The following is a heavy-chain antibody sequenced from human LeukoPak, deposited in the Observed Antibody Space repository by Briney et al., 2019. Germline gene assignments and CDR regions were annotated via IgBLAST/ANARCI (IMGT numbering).Heavy chain of an antibody. J-gene: IGHJ4*02. D-gene: IGHD2-2*01. Sequence: PLASVKVSCKASGYTFTDYYMHWVRQAPGQGFVWMGWINPNDGDTNYAQKFQGRVTMTRDTSISTAHMEVSRLRSDDTAVYYCARANFLYCSSSTCLFDYWGQGTLVTVSS. CDR2: INPNDGDT. V-gene: IGHV1-2*02. CDR1: GYTFTDYY. CDR3: ARANFLYCSSSTCLFDY.